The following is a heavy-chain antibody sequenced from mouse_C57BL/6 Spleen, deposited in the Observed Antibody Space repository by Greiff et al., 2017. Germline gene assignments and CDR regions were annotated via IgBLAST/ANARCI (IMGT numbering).Heavy chain of an antibody. CDR1: GYTFTSYW. Sequence: QVQLQQSGAELVKPGASVKMSCKASGYTFTSYWITWVKQRPGQGLEWIGDIYPGSGSTNYNEKFKSKATLTVDTSSSTAYMQLSSLTSEDSAVYYCARERFYYYGSSYDAYWGQGTLVTVSA. CDR3: ARERFYYYGSSYDAY. J-gene: IGHJ3*01. D-gene: IGHD1-1*01. V-gene: IGHV1-55*01. CDR2: IYPGSGST.